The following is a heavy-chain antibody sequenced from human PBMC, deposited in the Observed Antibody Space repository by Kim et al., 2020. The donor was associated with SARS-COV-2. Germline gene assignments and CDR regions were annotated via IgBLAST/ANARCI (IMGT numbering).Heavy chain of an antibody. CDR3: ARGSSGYYGSGRLDS. D-gene: IGHD3-10*01. J-gene: IGHJ4*02. Sequence: PSLKSRVTISVDTSRNQFSLKMTSVIAADTAIYYCARGSSGYYGSGRLDSWGQGTLVTVSS. V-gene: IGHV4-59*09.